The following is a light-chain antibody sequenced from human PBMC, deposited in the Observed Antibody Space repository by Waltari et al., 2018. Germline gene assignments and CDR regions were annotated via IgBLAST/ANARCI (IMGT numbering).Light chain of an antibody. V-gene: IGLV2-23*02. CDR2: DVT. CDR3: CSYVGSSTLM. Sequence: QSALTQPASVSGSPGQSITISCTGSSSDVGTYNLVSWYQQQLGKVPKLLIYDVTKRPSVVSNRFSGSKSGNTASLTISGLQAEDEADYYCCSYVGSSTLMFGGGTKLTVL. CDR1: SSDVGTYNL. J-gene: IGLJ3*02.